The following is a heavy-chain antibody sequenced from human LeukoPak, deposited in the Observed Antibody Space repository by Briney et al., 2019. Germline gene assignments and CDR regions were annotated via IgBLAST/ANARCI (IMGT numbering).Heavy chain of an antibody. CDR2: IYYSGST. CDR1: GGSLSSYF. Sequence: PSETLSLTCTVSGGSLSSYFWSWIRLPPGKGLEWIGYIYYSGSTNYNPSLKSRVTISVDTSKRQFSLKVSSVTAAGTAVYYCARRTRGFFDYWGQGILVTVSS. V-gene: IGHV4-59*03. D-gene: IGHD2-2*01. J-gene: IGHJ4*02. CDR3: ARRTRGFFDY.